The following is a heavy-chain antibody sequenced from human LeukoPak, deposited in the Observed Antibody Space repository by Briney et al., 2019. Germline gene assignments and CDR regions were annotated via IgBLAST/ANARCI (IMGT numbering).Heavy chain of an antibody. CDR3: ARAEKYSSSWYGDYYYGMDV. D-gene: IGHD6-13*01. CDR2: IIPIFGTA. Sequence: ASVKVSCKASGGTFSSHAISWVRQAPGQGLEWMGGIIPIFGTANYAQKFQGRVTITADESTSTAYMELSSLRSEDTAVYYCARAEKYSSSWYGDYYYGMDVWGQGTTVTVSS. V-gene: IGHV1-69*13. CDR1: GGTFSSHA. J-gene: IGHJ6*02.